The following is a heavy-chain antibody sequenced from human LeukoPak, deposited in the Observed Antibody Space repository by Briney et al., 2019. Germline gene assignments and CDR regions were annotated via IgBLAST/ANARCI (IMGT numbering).Heavy chain of an antibody. Sequence: SQTLSLTCTVSGGSISSGGYYWSWIRQPPGKGLEWIGYIYHSGSTYYNPSLKSRVTISVDRSKNQFSLKLSSVTAADTAVYYCARVHPGLSWSFDYWGQGTLVTVSS. CDR3: ARVHPGLSWSFDY. V-gene: IGHV4-30-2*01. D-gene: IGHD6-13*01. J-gene: IGHJ4*02. CDR1: GGSISSGGYY. CDR2: IYHSGST.